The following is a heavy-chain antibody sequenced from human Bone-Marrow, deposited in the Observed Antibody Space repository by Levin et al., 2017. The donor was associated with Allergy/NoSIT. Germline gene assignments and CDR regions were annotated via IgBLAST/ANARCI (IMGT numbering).Heavy chain of an antibody. V-gene: IGHV4-59*08. J-gene: IGHJ6*02. CDR1: GGSISSYY. D-gene: IGHD3-10*01. CDR3: ARLPYYYYGSGGSQLPDYYYYGMDV. Sequence: SETLSLTCTVSGGSISSYYWSWIRQPPGKGLEWIGYIYYSGSTNYNPSLKSRVTISVDTSKNQFSLKLSSVTAADTAVYYCARLPYYYYGSGGSQLPDYYYYGMDVWGQGTTVTVSS. CDR2: IYYSGST.